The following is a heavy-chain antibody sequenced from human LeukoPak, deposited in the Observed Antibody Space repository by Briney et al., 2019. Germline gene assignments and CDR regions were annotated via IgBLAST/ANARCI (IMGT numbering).Heavy chain of an antibody. CDR2: MNPNSGNT. CDR1: GYTFTSYD. V-gene: IGHV1-8*01. Sequence: GASVKVSCKASGYTFTSYDINWVRQAPGQGLEWMGWMNPNSGNTGYAQKFQGRVTITRNTSISTAYMELSSLRSEDTAVYYCARILRGGYLISYYYMDVWGKGTTVTVSS. D-gene: IGHD3-22*01. J-gene: IGHJ6*03. CDR3: ARILRGGYLISYYYMDV.